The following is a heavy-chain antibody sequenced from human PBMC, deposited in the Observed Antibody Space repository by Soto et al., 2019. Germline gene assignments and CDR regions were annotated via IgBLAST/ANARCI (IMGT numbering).Heavy chain of an antibody. V-gene: IGHV4-30-4*01. D-gene: IGHD3-16*02. J-gene: IGHJ6*02. CDR1: GGSISSGDYY. Sequence: PSETLSLTCTVSGGSISSGDYYWSWIRQPPGKGLEWIGYIYYSGSTYYNPSLKSRVTISVDTSKNQFSLKLSSVTAADTAVYYCASFTFGGVIVPLGMDVWGQGTTV. CDR2: IYYSGST. CDR3: ASFTFGGVIVPLGMDV.